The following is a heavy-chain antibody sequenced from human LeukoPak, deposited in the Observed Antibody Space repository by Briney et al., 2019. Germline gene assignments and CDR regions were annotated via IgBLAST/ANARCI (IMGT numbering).Heavy chain of an antibody. J-gene: IGHJ4*02. CDR1: GYTFTGYY. CDR2: INPNSGGT. CDR3: ARAYMTTVTTFDY. D-gene: IGHD4-17*01. V-gene: IGHV1-2*06. Sequence: ASEKVSCKASGYTFTGYYMRWVRQAPGQGLEWMGRINPNSGGTNNAQKFQGTITMNRDTSTSTAYMELSRLRSDDTAVYYCARAYMTTVTTFDYWGQGTLVTVSS.